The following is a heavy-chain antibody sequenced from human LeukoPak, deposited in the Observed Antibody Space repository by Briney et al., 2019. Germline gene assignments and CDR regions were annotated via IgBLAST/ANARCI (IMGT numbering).Heavy chain of an antibody. J-gene: IGHJ2*01. D-gene: IGHD6-13*01. CDR2: IYTSEGP. CDR3: ARVSSSWYQDWYFDL. V-gene: IGHV4-4*07. Sequence: PSETLSLTCTVSGGPISSYYWSWIRQPAGKGLEWIGRIYTSEGPTYNPSLKSRVTMSLDTSKNQFSLKLSSVTAADTAVYYCARVSSSWYQDWYFDLWGRGTLVTVSS. CDR1: GGPISSYY.